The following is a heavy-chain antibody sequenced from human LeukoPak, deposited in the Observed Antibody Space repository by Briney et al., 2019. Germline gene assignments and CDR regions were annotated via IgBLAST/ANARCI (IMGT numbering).Heavy chain of an antibody. Sequence: PSETLSLTCTVSGGSITDYYWTWIRQPPGGALEWIGYIYYSGSTNYNPSLKSRVTMSADTSKNQLSLKLSYVTAADTAVYYCAREVTYHYDKWGQGILVTVSS. V-gene: IGHV4-59*01. D-gene: IGHD3-22*01. CDR2: IYYSGST. J-gene: IGHJ4*02. CDR1: GGSITDYY. CDR3: AREVTYHYDK.